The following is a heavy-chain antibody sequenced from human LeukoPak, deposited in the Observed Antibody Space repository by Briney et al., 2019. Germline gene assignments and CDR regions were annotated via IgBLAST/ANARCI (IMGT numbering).Heavy chain of an antibody. J-gene: IGHJ6*02. V-gene: IGHV3-33*01. CDR3: ASLGIVVVVAATPKPYGMDV. Sequence: PGRSLRLSCAASGFTFSSYGMHWVRQAPGKGLEWVAVIWYDGSNKYYADSVKGRFTISRDNSKNTLYLQMNSLRAEDTAVYYCASLGIVVVVAATPKPYGMDVWGQGTTVTVSS. CDR2: IWYDGSNK. D-gene: IGHD2-15*01. CDR1: GFTFSSYG.